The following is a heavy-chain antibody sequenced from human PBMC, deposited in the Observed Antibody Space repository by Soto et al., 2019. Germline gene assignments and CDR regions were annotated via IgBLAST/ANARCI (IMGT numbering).Heavy chain of an antibody. CDR1: GGSVSSGSYY. Sequence: PSETLSLTCTVSGGSVSSGSYYWSWIRQPPGKGLEWIGYIYYSGSTNYNPSLKSRVTISVDTSKNQFSLKLSSVTAADTAVYYCASHRGEDTAMVSPRNWFDPWGQGTLVTVSS. J-gene: IGHJ5*02. D-gene: IGHD5-18*01. CDR3: ASHRGEDTAMVSPRNWFDP. CDR2: IYYSGST. V-gene: IGHV4-61*01.